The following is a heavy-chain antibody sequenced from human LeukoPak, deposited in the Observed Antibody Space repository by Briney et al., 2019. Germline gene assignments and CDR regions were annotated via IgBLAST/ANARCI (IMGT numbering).Heavy chain of an antibody. CDR3: ARSGYYYSYAFDI. V-gene: IGHV4-39*01. CDR1: GGSISSSSYY. Sequence: PSETLSLTCTVSGGSISSSSYYWGWIRLPPGKGLEWIGSIYYSGSTYYNPSLKSRVTISVDTSKNQFSLKLSSVTAADTAVYYCARSGYYYSYAFDIWGQGTMVTVSS. D-gene: IGHD3-22*01. J-gene: IGHJ3*02. CDR2: IYYSGST.